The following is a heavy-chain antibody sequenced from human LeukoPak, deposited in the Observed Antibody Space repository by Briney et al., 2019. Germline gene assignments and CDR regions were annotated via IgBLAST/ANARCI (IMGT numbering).Heavy chain of an antibody. CDR1: GGSISSFY. V-gene: IGHV4-59*01. CDR2: IDYGGNT. D-gene: IGHD6-19*01. CDR3: AREGKLTGYFGGLGFNY. Sequence: ASETLSLTCTISGGSISSFYWSWIRQPPGKGLDWIGNIDYGGNTIYNPALKNRVTMSVDTPKNQFSLNLTSVTAADTAVYYCAREGKLTGYFGGLGFNYWGQGILVTVSS. J-gene: IGHJ4*02.